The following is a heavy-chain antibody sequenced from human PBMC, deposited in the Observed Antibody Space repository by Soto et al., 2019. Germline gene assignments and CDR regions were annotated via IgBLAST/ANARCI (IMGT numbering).Heavy chain of an antibody. D-gene: IGHD3-3*01. CDR2: IYYSGST. J-gene: IGHJ5*02. CDR1: GGSISSSSYY. Sequence: ETLSLTCTVSGGSISSSSYYWGWIRQPPGKGLEWIGSIYYSGSTYYNPSLKSRVTISVDTSKNQFSLKLSSVTAADTAVYYCAREVRFLEWLANWFDPWGQGTLVTVS. V-gene: IGHV4-39*01. CDR3: AREVRFLEWLANWFDP.